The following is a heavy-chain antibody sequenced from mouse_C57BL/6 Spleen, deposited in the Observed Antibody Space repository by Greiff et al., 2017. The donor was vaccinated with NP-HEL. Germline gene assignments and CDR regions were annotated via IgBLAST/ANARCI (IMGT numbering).Heavy chain of an antibody. CDR3: ARRITTVVANWDFDV. D-gene: IGHD1-1*01. J-gene: IGHJ1*03. CDR1: GYTFTSYW. Sequence: QVQLQQPGAELVRPGTSVKLSCKASGYTFTSYWMHWVKQRPGQGLEWIGVIDPSDSYTNYNQKFKGKATLTVDTSSSTAYMQLSSLTSEDSAVYYCARRITTVVANWDFDVWGTGTTVTVSS. V-gene: IGHV1-59*01. CDR2: IDPSDSYT.